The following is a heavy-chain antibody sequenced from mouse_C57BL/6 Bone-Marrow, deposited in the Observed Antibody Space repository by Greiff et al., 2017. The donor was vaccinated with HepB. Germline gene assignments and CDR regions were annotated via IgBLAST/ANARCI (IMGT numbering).Heavy chain of an antibody. V-gene: IGHV14-4*01. D-gene: IGHD1-1*01. J-gene: IGHJ2*01. CDR2: IDPENGDT. CDR3: TFYYYGSSYGNPFDY. CDR1: GFNIKDDY. Sequence: DVQLQESGAELVRPGASVKLSCTASGFNIKDDYMHWVKQRPEQGLEWIGWIDPENGDTEYASKFQGKATITADTSSNTAYLQLSSLTSEDTAVYYCTFYYYGSSYGNPFDYWGQGTTLTVSS.